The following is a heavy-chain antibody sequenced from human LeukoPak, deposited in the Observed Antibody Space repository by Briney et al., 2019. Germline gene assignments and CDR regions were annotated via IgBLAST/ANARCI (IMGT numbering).Heavy chain of an antibody. D-gene: IGHD3-22*01. J-gene: IGHJ4*02. Sequence: ASVKVSCKASGYTFTGYYMHWVRQAPGQGLEWMGWINPNSGGTNYAQKFQGRVTMTRDTSISTAYMELSRLRSDDTAVYYSARVGYYDSSGYGYWGQGTLVTVSS. V-gene: IGHV1-2*02. CDR1: GYTFTGYY. CDR3: ARVGYYDSSGYGY. CDR2: INPNSGGT.